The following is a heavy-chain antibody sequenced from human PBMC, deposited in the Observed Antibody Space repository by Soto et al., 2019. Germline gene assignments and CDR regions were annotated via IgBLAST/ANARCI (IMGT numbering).Heavy chain of an antibody. CDR1: GGSISSSSYY. Sequence: QLQLQESGPGLVKPSETLSLTCTVSGGSISSSSYYWGWIRQPPGKGLEWIGSIYYSGSTYYNPSLKSRVTISVDTSKNQCSLKLSSVTAADTAVYYCARRGDGWFDPWGQGTLVTVSS. CDR2: IYYSGST. CDR3: ARRGDGWFDP. J-gene: IGHJ5*02. D-gene: IGHD2-21*02. V-gene: IGHV4-39*01.